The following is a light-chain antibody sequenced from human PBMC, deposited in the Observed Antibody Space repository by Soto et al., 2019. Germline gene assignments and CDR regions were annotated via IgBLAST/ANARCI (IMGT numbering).Light chain of an antibody. CDR2: KAS. Sequence: DIQMTQSPSTLSASVGDRVTITCRASQSISNWLAWYQQKPGKAPKLLIYKASSLESGVPSRFGGGGSGTEFTLTITSLQTDDFATSYCQQYNSYPITFGQGTRLEIK. CDR3: QQYNSYPIT. V-gene: IGKV1-5*03. J-gene: IGKJ5*01. CDR1: QSISNW.